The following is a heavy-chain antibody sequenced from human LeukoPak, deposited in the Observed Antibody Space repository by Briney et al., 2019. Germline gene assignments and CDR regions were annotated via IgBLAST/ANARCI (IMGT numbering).Heavy chain of an antibody. CDR3: AREGLYSSSPPYYCYYMDV. V-gene: IGHV1-8*03. Sequence: ASVTVSCKASGYTFTSYDINWVRQATGQGLEWMGWMNPNSGNTGYAQKFQGRVTITRNTSISTAYMELSSLRSEDTAVYYCAREGLYSSSPPYYCYYMDVWGKGTTVTVSS. CDR1: GYTFTSYD. CDR2: MNPNSGNT. D-gene: IGHD6-13*01. J-gene: IGHJ6*03.